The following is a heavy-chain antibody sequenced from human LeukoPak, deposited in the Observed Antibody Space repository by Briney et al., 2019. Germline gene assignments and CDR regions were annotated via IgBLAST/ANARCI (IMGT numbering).Heavy chain of an antibody. V-gene: IGHV4-34*01. CDR1: GGSFSGFY. CDR2: INHSGST. CDR3: ARGGGHCTNGVCPPWFES. D-gene: IGHD2-8*01. Sequence: SETLSLTCAVYGGSFSGFYCNWIRQPPGKGLEWIGEINHSGSTNYNPSLKSRLTISVDTSKNQFSLKLNSVTAADTAVYYCARGGGHCTNGVCPPWFESWGQGMLVTVSS. J-gene: IGHJ5*01.